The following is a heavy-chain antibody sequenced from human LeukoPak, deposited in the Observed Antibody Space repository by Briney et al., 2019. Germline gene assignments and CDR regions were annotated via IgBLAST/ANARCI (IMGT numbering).Heavy chain of an antibody. V-gene: IGHV3-23*01. CDR1: GFSFSSYS. D-gene: IGHD3-3*01. J-gene: IGHJ4*02. Sequence: GGSLRLSCAASGFSFSSYSLSWVRQAPGKGLEWVSGISDSGDSTYYADSVKGRFTVSRDNSKNALYLQMNSLRAEDTAVYYCAKDSVRIFGVVIIDYWGQGTLVIVSS. CDR2: ISDSGDST. CDR3: AKDSVRIFGVVIIDY.